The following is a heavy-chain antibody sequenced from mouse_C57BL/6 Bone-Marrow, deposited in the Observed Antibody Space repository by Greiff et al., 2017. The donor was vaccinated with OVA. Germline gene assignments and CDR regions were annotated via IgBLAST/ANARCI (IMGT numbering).Heavy chain of an antibody. CDR2: INPNNGGT. Sequence: EVQLQQSGPELVKPGASVKISCKASGYTFTDYYMNWVKQSHGKSLEWIGDINPNNGGTSYNQKFKGKATLTADKSSSTAYMQLSSLTSEDSAVYFCARGSPWFAYWGQRTLVTVSA. J-gene: IGHJ3*01. CDR1: GYTFTDYY. CDR3: ARGSPWFAY. V-gene: IGHV1-26*01.